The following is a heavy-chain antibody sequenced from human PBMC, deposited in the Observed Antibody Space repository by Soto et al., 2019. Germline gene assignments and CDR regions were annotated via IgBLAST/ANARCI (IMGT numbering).Heavy chain of an antibody. Sequence: QVQLVQSGAEVKRPGASVKVSCKASGYIFRGYFLHWVRQAPGQGLEWMGRINPNSGGTNYAQRVQGRVTMTRDTSISAAYMELSRLSADDAAVYYCERAGYDYEATGATDHWGQGTLVTVSS. CDR1: GYIFRGYF. D-gene: IGHD3-22*01. J-gene: IGHJ4*02. CDR2: INPNSGGT. V-gene: IGHV1-2*06. CDR3: ERAGYDYEATGATDH.